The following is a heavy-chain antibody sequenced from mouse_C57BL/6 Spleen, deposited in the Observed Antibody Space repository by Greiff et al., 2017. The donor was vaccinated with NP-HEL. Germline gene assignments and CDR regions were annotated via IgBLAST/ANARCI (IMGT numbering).Heavy chain of an antibody. CDR1: GYTFTDYY. V-gene: IGHV1-19*01. D-gene: IGHD1-1*01. CDR2: INPYNGGT. J-gene: IGHJ2*01. Sequence: EVKLVESGPVLVKPGASVKMSCKASGYTFTDYYMNWVKQSHGKSLEWIGVINPYNGGTSYNQKFKGKATLTVDKSSSTAYMELNSLTSEDSAVYYCAREVGSSSLDYWGQGTTLTVSS. CDR3: AREVGSSSLDY.